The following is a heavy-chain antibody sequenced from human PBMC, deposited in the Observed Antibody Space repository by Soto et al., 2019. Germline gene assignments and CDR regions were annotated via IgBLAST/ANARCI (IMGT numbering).Heavy chain of an antibody. Sequence: ASVKVSCKASGYTFTSYGISCVLQSPLQWLEWMGWISAYNGNTNYAQKLQGRVTMTTDTSTSTAYMELRSLRSDDTAVYYCARDKGHSSSYYYGMDVWGQGTTVTVSS. J-gene: IGHJ6*02. CDR2: ISAYNGNT. CDR3: ARDKGHSSSYYYGMDV. V-gene: IGHV1-18*01. CDR1: GYTFTSYG. D-gene: IGHD5-18*01.